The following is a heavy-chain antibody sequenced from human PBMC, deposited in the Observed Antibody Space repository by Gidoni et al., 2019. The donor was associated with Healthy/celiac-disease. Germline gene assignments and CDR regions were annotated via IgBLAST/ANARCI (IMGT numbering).Heavy chain of an antibody. V-gene: IGHV3-30-3*01. CDR3: ASTYYYDSSGYPDY. CDR2: ISYDGSNK. J-gene: IGHJ4*02. CDR1: GFTFSSYA. Sequence: QVQLVESGGGVVQPGSSLRLSCAASGFTFSSYAMHWVRQAPGKGLEWVAVISYDGSNKYYADSVKGRFTISRDNSKNTLYLQMNSLRAEDTAVYYCASTYYYDSSGYPDYWGQGTLVTVSS. D-gene: IGHD3-22*01.